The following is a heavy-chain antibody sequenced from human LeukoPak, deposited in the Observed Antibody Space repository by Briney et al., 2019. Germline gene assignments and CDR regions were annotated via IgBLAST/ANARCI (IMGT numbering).Heavy chain of an antibody. CDR1: GYTFTSYY. CDR2: INPSGGST. D-gene: IGHD6-13*01. Sequence: ASVKVSCKASGYTFTSYYMHWVRQAPGQGLEWMGIINPSGGSTSYAQRLQGRVTMTRDMSTSTVYMELSSLRSEDTAVYYCARGQQPVPYFFDYWGQGTLVPVSS. J-gene: IGHJ4*02. V-gene: IGHV1-46*01. CDR3: ARGQQPVPYFFDY.